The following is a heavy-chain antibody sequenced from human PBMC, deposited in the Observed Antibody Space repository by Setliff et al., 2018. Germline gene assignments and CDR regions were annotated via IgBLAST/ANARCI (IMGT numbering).Heavy chain of an antibody. CDR3: AKEAANYYYYMDV. CDR2: IWYDGSNK. CDR1: GFTFSSYA. J-gene: IGHJ6*03. Sequence: PGGSLRLSCAASGFTFSSYAMSWVRQAPGKGLEWVAVIWYDGSNKYYADSVKGRFTISRDNSKNTLYLQMNSLRAEDTAVYYCAKEAANYYYYMDVWGKGTTVTVSS. V-gene: IGHV3-33*06. D-gene: IGHD2-15*01.